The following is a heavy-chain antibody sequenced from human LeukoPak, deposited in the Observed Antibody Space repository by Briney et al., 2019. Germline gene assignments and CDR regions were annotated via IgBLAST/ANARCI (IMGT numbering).Heavy chain of an antibody. D-gene: IGHD2-15*01. V-gene: IGHV1-2*06. CDR1: GYTFTVYY. J-gene: IGHJ5*02. Sequence: ASVKVSCKASGYTFTVYYMYWVRQAPGHGLEWMGRINPNSGDTDYAQNFQGRVTITRDTSISTADMDLTNLRSDDTAGYYCARGYCSGGTCYLVENWFDPWGQGTLVTVSS. CDR2: INPNSGDT. CDR3: ARGYCSGGTCYLVENWFDP.